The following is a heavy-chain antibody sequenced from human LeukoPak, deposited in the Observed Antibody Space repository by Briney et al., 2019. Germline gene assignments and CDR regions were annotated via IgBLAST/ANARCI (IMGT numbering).Heavy chain of an antibody. CDR3: ARVWGVTDFYDNRGAFDI. CDR2: IYYSGGT. Sequence: PSETLSLTCTVSGGSISSYYWSWLRQPPGKGLEWLGYIYYSGGTNYNPSLKSRVTISVDTSKNQFSLKLSSVTAADTAVYYCARVWGVTDFYDNRGAFDIWGQGTMVTVSS. D-gene: IGHD3-22*01. J-gene: IGHJ3*02. V-gene: IGHV4-59*01. CDR1: GGSISSYY.